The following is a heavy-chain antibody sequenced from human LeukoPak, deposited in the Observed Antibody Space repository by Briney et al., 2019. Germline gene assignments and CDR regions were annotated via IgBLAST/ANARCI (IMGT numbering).Heavy chain of an antibody. CDR1: GFDFNDHY. V-gene: IGHV3-72*01. CDR2: IRNKGRGGTT. Sequence: PGGSFTLSCAASGFDFNDHYMVWFRQAPGKGLAGIGRIRNKGRGGTTEYAASVNGRFTISRDDSANSLFLHMTSLKTEDTGVYYCTSVSAGLVEYWGQGALVTVTS. J-gene: IGHJ4*02. CDR3: TSVSAGLVEY.